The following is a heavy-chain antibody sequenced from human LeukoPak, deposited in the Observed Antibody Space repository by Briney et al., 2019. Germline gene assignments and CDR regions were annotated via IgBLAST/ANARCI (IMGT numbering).Heavy chain of an antibody. Sequence: PSETLPLTCTVSGGSISSYYWSWIRQPAGRGPEWIGRIYSSGRTDYNPSLNSRVTMSVGTSKNQFSLILKSLTAADTAIYYCARGPTILDYWGQGILVTVSS. CDR1: GGSISSYY. CDR3: ARGPTILDY. CDR2: IYSSGRT. J-gene: IGHJ4*02. V-gene: IGHV4-4*07. D-gene: IGHD1-26*01.